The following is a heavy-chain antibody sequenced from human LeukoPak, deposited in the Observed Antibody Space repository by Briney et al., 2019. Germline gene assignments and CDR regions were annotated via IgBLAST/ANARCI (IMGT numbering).Heavy chain of an antibody. CDR3: ARVTYSSSSISLDAFDI. J-gene: IGHJ3*02. CDR2: IYNSGST. Sequence: SETLSLTCTVSGGSISTYYWSWIRKPPGKGLEWIGHIYNSGSTNYSPSLKSRVTISVDTSKNQFSLKLSSVTAADTAVYYCARVTYSSSSISLDAFDIWGQGTMVTVSS. CDR1: GGSISTYY. V-gene: IGHV4-59*01. D-gene: IGHD6-6*01.